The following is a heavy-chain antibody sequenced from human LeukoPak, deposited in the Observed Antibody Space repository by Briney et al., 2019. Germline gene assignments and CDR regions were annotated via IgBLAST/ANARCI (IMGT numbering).Heavy chain of an antibody. CDR2: NSGGGGST. Sequence: GGSLRLSCAASGFTFSNYGMSWVRHPPGKGLEWVATNSGGGGSTYYADSVKGRFTISRDNSKNTLYLQMNSLRAEDTAVYYCAREMGHDSSGLDYWGQGTLVTVSS. V-gene: IGHV3-23*01. D-gene: IGHD3-22*01. CDR1: GFTFSNYG. J-gene: IGHJ4*02. CDR3: AREMGHDSSGLDY.